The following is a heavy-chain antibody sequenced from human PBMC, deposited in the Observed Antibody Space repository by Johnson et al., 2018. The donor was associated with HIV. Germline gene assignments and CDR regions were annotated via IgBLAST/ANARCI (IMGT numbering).Heavy chain of an antibody. D-gene: IGHD6-19*01. J-gene: IGHJ3*02. CDR2: ISYDGSNK. CDR3: ARVRRSGWYDNDAFDI. Sequence: QVQLVESGGGVVQPGRSLRLSCAASGFTFGSYGMHWVRQAPGKGLEWVAVISYDGSNKYSADSVKGRCTISREDPKNTMYLQMNSLIPEDSAVYYCARVRRSGWYDNDAFDIWGQGTMVTVSS. V-gene: IGHV3-30*03. CDR1: GFTFGSYG.